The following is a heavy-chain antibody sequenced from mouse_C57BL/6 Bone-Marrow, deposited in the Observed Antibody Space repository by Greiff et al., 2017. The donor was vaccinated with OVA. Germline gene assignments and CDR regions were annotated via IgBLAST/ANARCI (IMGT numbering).Heavy chain of an antibody. Sequence: QVQLQQSGAELVRPGTSVKMSCKASGYTFTNYWIGWAKQRPGHGLEWIGYIYPGGGYTNYNEKFKGKATLTADKSSSTAYMQFSSLTSEDSAIYYCAAVVATGDFYYYAMDYWGQGTSVTVSS. CDR3: AAVVATGDFYYYAMDY. V-gene: IGHV1-63*01. CDR2: IYPGGGYT. J-gene: IGHJ4*01. CDR1: GYTFTNYW. D-gene: IGHD1-1*01.